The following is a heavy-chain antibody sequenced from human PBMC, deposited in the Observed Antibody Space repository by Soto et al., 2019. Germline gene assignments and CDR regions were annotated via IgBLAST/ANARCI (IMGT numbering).Heavy chain of an antibody. J-gene: IGHJ4*02. CDR1: GGSISSGIYY. V-gene: IGHV4-30-4*01. D-gene: IGHD2-15*01. CDR2: ISYSGST. CDR3: ATMGTPATGLYFFDY. Sequence: QVQLQESGPGLVKPSQTLSLTCTDSGGSISSGIYYWSWIRQPPGKGLLWIGFISYSGSTYYSTSLKSRVTISVDTSKSQFSLNLSFVTAADTAVYYCATMGTPATGLYFFDYWGQGSLVTVSS.